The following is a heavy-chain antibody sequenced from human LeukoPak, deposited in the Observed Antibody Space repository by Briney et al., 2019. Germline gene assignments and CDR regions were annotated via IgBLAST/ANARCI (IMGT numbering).Heavy chain of an antibody. V-gene: IGHV4-59*08. CDR2: IYYSGTT. CDR1: GGSISGYY. Sequence: SETLSLTCTVSGGSISGYYWSWIRQPPGKGLEWIGYIYYSGTTNYNASLKSRVTISVDTSKNQFSLKLSSVTAADTAVYYCVRHRRIDNWFDPWGQGIPVTVSS. J-gene: IGHJ5*02. CDR3: VRHRRIDNWFDP. D-gene: IGHD2-15*01.